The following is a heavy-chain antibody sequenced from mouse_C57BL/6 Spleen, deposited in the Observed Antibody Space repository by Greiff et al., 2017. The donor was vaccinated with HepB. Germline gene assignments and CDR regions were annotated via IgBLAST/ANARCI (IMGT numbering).Heavy chain of an antibody. V-gene: IGHV2-2*01. Sequence: VKLMESGPGLVQPSQRLSITCTVSGFSLTSYGVHWVRQSPGKGLEWLGVIWSGGSTDYNAAFISRLSISKDNSKSQVFFKMNSLQADDTAIYYCARNDDYDGAWFAYWGQGTLVTVSA. J-gene: IGHJ3*01. CDR2: IWSGGST. CDR1: GFSLTSYG. CDR3: ARNDDYDGAWFAY. D-gene: IGHD2-4*01.